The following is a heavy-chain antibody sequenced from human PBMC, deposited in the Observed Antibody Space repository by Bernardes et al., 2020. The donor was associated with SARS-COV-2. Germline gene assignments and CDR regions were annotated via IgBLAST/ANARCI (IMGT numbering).Heavy chain of an antibody. CDR2: IRSKGDTYAT. V-gene: IGHV3-73*01. J-gene: IGHJ4*02. D-gene: IGHD2-2*01. CDR1: GFTFSGSA. Sequence: GGSLRLSCAASGFTFSGSAMHWVRLASGRGPEWVGRIRSKGDTYATDYAASVKGRFTISRDDSKNTAYLQMSSLKIEDTAVYYCTKARYCSSTNCLDFDSWGQGTLVTVSS. CDR3: TKARYCSSTNCLDFDS.